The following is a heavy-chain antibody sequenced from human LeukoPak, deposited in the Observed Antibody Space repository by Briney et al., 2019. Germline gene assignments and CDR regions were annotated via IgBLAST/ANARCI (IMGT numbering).Heavy chain of an antibody. V-gene: IGHV3-48*01. CDR2: ISSSSSTT. CDR3: ARGGSNWDYYFDY. Sequence: GGSLRLSCAASGFTFSSYSMNWVRQAPGKGLEWVSYISSSSSTTYYADSVKGRFTISRDNSKNTLYLQMNSLRAEDTAVYYCARGGSNWDYYFDYWGQGTLVTVSS. D-gene: IGHD6-13*01. CDR1: GFTFSSYS. J-gene: IGHJ4*02.